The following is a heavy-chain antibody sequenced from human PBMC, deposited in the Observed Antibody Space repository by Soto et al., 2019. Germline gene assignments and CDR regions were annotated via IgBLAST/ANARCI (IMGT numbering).Heavy chain of an antibody. J-gene: IGHJ2*01. CDR2: ISGSGGST. CDR1: GFTFTTYG. D-gene: IGHD3-16*01. Sequence: EVQLLESGGGLVQPGGSLRLSCAASGFTFTTYGMSWVRQTPGKGLEWVSAISGSGGSTYYCDSVKGRFTISRDNSKNTLYLQINGLTADDTAVHYCVKVAGGLGYFDLWGRGTLVTVSS. V-gene: IGHV3-23*02. CDR3: VKVAGGLGYFDL.